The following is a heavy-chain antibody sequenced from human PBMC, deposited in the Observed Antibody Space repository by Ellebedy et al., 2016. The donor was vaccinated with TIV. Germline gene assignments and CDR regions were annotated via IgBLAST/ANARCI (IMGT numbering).Heavy chain of an antibody. CDR2: TWYDGSNE. CDR3: ARDYYDSSGYYYFDY. D-gene: IGHD3-22*01. CDR1: GFTFSSYG. Sequence: GESLKISCAASGFTFSSYGMHWVRQAPGRGLEWVALTWYDGSNEQYADSVKGRFTISRDNSMNTLYLQMNSLRAEDTAMYYCARDYYDSSGYYYFDYWGQGTLVTVSS. J-gene: IGHJ4*02. V-gene: IGHV3-33*01.